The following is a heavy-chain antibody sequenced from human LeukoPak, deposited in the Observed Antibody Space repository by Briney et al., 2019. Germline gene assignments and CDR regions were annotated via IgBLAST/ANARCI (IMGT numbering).Heavy chain of an antibody. Sequence: GGSLRLSCAASGFTFSSYGMHWVRQAPGKGLEWVAFIRYDGSNKYYADSVKGRFTISRDNSKNTLYLQMNSLRDDDTAFYYCVRDLSSNWYSFDYWGQGTLVTVSS. CDR3: VRDLSSNWYSFDY. V-gene: IGHV3-30*02. CDR2: IRYDGSNK. J-gene: IGHJ4*02. CDR1: GFTFSSYG. D-gene: IGHD6-13*01.